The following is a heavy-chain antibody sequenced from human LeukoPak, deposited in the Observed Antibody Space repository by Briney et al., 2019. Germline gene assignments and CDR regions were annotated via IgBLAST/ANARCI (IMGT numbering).Heavy chain of an antibody. V-gene: IGHV3-21*01. D-gene: IGHD6-19*01. CDR2: VSSSSSYI. CDR3: ARDRGGWDNDWFDP. Sequence: PGGSLRLSCAASGFTFSSYSMNWVRQAPGKGLEWVSSVSSSSSYIYYADSVKGRFTISRDNAKNSLYLQMNSLRAEDTAVYYCARDRGGWDNDWFDPWGQGTLVTVSS. J-gene: IGHJ5*02. CDR1: GFTFSSYS.